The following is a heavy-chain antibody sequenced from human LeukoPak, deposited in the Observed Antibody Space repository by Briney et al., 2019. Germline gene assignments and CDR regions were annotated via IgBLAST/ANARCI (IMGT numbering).Heavy chain of an antibody. V-gene: IGHV1-18*01. D-gene: IGHD4-17*01. CDR3: AMGETVTTPPRDY. CDR1: GYTFTSYG. J-gene: IGHJ4*02. CDR2: ISTYNGIT. Sequence: ASVKVSCKTSGYTFTSYGISWVRQAPGQGLEWMGWISTYNGITNYAQKLQGRVTMTTDTSTSTAYMELTSLRSDDTAVYYCAMGETVTTPPRDYWGQGTLVTVSS.